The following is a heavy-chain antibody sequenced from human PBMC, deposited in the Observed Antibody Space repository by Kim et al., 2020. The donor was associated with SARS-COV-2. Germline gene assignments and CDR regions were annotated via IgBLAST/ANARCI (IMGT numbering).Heavy chain of an antibody. CDR1: GGSFSGYY. CDR3: ARGTRQWPLRGPYYYYMDV. J-gene: IGHJ6*03. D-gene: IGHD6-19*01. Sequence: SETLSLTCAVYGGSFSGYYWSWIRQPPGKGLEWIGEINHSGSTNYNPSLKSRVTISVDTSKNQFSLKLSSVTAADTAVYYCARGTRQWPLRGPYYYYMDV. V-gene: IGHV4-34*01. CDR2: INHSGST.